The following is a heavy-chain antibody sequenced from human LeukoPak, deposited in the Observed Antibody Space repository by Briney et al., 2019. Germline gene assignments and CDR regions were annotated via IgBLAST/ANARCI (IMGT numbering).Heavy chain of an antibody. J-gene: IGHJ4*02. CDR1: GYSITSGYY. V-gene: IGHV4-38-2*02. CDR3: ARRRWGYGSGSYSI. D-gene: IGHD3-10*01. Sequence: SETLSLTCTVSGYSITSGYYWGWLRQPPGKGLEWIGSIYHSGSTYFNPSLKSRVTISVDTSKNQFSLKLSSVTAADTAVYYCARRRWGYGSGSYSIWGQGTLVTVSS. CDR2: IYHSGST.